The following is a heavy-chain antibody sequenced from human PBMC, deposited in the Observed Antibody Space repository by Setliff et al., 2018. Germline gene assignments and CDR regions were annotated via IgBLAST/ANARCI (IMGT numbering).Heavy chain of an antibody. CDR3: ATSTITTYYFDY. Sequence: GGSLRLSCVTSGFAFTSYDMTWVRQAPGKGLEWVASINNGGVSADYTDSVKGRFTISRDSSRNTLYLQMKSLRAEDTAIYYCATSTITTYYFDYWGHGTLVTVSS. J-gene: IGHJ4*01. CDR2: INNGGVSA. V-gene: IGHV3-23*01. CDR1: GFAFTSYD. D-gene: IGHD4-4*01.